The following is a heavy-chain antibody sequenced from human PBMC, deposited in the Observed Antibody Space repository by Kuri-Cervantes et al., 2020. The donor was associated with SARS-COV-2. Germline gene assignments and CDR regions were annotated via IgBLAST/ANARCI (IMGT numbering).Heavy chain of an antibody. Sequence: GESLKISCADSGFTFSSYAMHWVRQAPGKGLEWVAVISYDGSNKYYADSVKGRFTISRDNSKNTLYLQMNSLRAEDTAVYYCAREDPSDNWFDPWGQGTLVTVSS. CDR1: GFTFSSYA. CDR3: AREDPSDNWFDP. V-gene: IGHV3-30-3*01. J-gene: IGHJ5*02. CDR2: ISYDGSNK.